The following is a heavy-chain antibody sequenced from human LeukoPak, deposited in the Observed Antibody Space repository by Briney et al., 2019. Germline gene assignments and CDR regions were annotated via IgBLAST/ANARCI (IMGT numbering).Heavy chain of an antibody. V-gene: IGHV3-30*02. CDR3: AKDQYGVYVLGFDP. Sequence: GGSLRLSCAASGFTFSSYGMHWVRQAPGKGLEWVAFIRYDGSNKYYADSVKGRFTISRDNSKNTLYLQMNSLRAEDTAVYYCAKDQYGVYVLGFDPWGQGTLVTVSS. CDR1: GFTFSSYG. J-gene: IGHJ5*02. D-gene: IGHD4-17*01. CDR2: IRYDGSNK.